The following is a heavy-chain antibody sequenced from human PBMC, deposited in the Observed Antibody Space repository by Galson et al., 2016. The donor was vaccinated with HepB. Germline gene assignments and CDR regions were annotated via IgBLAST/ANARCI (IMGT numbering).Heavy chain of an antibody. Sequence: ETLSLTCTVSGGSISSGGYYWSWIRQHPGKGLEWVSAISGSGTSTYYADSVKGRFTISRDKFQNTLYLQMNSLTAEDTAVYYCAKDRAAFTNLLYFDNWGQGTRVTVSS. J-gene: IGHJ4*02. CDR2: ISGSGTST. CDR3: AKDRAAFTNLLYFDN. CDR1: GGSISSGGYY. D-gene: IGHD1-14*01. V-gene: IGHV3-23*01.